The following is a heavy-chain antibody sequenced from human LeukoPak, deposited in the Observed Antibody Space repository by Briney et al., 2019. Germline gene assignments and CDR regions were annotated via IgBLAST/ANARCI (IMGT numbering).Heavy chain of an antibody. CDR1: AFTFSSYS. CDR3: AREGQLGRDAFDI. D-gene: IGHD6-6*01. J-gene: IGHJ3*02. V-gene: IGHV3-21*04. Sequence: GGSLRLSCAASAFTFSSYSMNWVRQAPGKGLEWVSSISSSGSYIYYADSVKGRFTISRDNAKNSLYLQMNSLRAEDTALYYCAREGQLGRDAFDIWGQGTMVTVSS. CDR2: ISSSGSYI.